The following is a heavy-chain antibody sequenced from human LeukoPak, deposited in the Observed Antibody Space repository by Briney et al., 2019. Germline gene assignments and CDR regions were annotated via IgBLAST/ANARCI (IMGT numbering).Heavy chain of an antibody. Sequence: SVKVSCKASGGTFSSYAISWVRQAPGQGLEWMGGIIPIFGTANYAQKFQGRVTITTDESTSTAYMELSSLRSEDTAVYYCAGCRIVGATTDAFDIWGQGTMVTVSS. CDR3: AGCRIVGATTDAFDI. CDR2: IIPIFGTA. D-gene: IGHD1-26*01. V-gene: IGHV1-69*05. J-gene: IGHJ3*02. CDR1: GGTFSSYA.